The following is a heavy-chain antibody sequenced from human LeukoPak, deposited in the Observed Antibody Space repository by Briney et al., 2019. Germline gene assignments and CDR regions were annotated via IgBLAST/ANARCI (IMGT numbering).Heavy chain of an antibody. D-gene: IGHD2-21*02. CDR1: GYTFTGYY. CDR3: ARGNSHGDCPGY. CDR2: INPNSGGT. J-gene: IGHJ4*02. Sequence: ASVKVSCKASGYTFTGYYMHWVRQTPGQGLEWMGRINPNSGGTNYAQKFQGRVTMTRDTSISTAYMELSRLRSDDTAVYYCARGNSHGDCPGYWGQGTLVTVSS. V-gene: IGHV1-2*06.